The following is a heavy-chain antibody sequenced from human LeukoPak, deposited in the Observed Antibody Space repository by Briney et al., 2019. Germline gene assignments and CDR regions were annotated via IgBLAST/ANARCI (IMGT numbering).Heavy chain of an antibody. Sequence: SETLSLTCTVSGDSISRYYWSWIRQPPGKGLEWIGYINYSGSTNYNPSLKSRVTISVDTSRNQLSLKLTSVTAADTAVYYCARATDSNGWLFDYWGQGTLVTVSS. D-gene: IGHD6-19*01. CDR3: ARATDSNGWLFDY. J-gene: IGHJ4*02. CDR2: INYSGST. CDR1: GDSISRYY. V-gene: IGHV4-59*01.